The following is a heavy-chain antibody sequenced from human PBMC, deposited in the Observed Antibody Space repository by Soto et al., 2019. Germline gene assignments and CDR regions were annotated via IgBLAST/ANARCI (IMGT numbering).Heavy chain of an antibody. CDR2: IYYSGST. D-gene: IGHD3-3*01. V-gene: IGHV4-31*03. Sequence: PSETLPLTCTVSGGSISSGGYYWSWIRPHPGKGLEWIGYIYYSGSTYYNPSLKSRVTTSVDTSKNQFSLKLSSVTAADTAVYYCAGGCLDLRCMDVWGQGTTVTVSS. CDR1: GGSISSGGYY. J-gene: IGHJ6*02. CDR3: AGGCLDLRCMDV.